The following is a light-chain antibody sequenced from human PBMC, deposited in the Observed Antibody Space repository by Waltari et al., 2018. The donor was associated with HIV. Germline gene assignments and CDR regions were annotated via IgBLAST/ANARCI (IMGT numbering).Light chain of an antibody. V-gene: IGLV2-14*03. CDR3: SSYTNNNTLI. CDR1: SNAIFNSNY. CDR2: DVT. Sequence: QSALTQPASVSGSPGQSIPISCTGASNAIFNSNYVSWYQQPPAKAPKLIIYDVTSRPSGVSNRFSASKSGNTASLTISGLQADDEADYYCSSYTNNNTLIFGGGTKLTVL. J-gene: IGLJ2*01.